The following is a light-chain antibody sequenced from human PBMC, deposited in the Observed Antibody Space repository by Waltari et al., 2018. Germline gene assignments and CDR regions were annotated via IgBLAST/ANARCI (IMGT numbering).Light chain of an antibody. CDR1: ALPKQY. CDR3: QSADSSGTPNWV. CDR2: KDM. V-gene: IGLV3-25*03. J-gene: IGLJ3*02. Sequence: SYELTQPPSVSVSPGQTARITCSGDALPKQYAYWYQQKPGQAPVLVIYKDMWRPSGIPGRFSGSSSGTTVTLTISGGQAEDEADYYCQSADSSGTPNWVFGGGTKLTVL.